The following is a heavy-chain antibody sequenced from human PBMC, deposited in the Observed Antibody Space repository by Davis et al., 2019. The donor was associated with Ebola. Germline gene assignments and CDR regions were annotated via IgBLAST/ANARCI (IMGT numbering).Heavy chain of an antibody. V-gene: IGHV4-4*02. Sequence: PSETLSLTCAVSGDSISSRKWWNWVRQPPGKGLEWIGEVNHRGTTNYNTPLKSRVTMSVDKSKNQFSLTVTSVTAADTAVYFCAAVDQQLSYLNYWGQGTLVTVS. J-gene: IGHJ4*02. CDR2: VNHRGTT. D-gene: IGHD2-2*01. CDR1: GDSISSRKW. CDR3: AAVDQQLSYLNY.